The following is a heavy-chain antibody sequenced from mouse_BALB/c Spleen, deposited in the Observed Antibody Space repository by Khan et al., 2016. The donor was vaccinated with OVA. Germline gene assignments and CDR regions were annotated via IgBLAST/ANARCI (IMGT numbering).Heavy chain of an antibody. J-gene: IGHJ3*01. D-gene: IGHD1-1*01. CDR3: ARGNYYGSNSWFAY. CDR2: INPYNGFT. V-gene: IGHV1-18*01. CDR1: GYSFTDYT. Sequence: VQLQQSRPELVKPGASMKISCKASGYSFTDYTMNWVKQSHGKNLEWIGLINPYNGFTTYNQKFKGKATLTVHKSSSTAYMERLSLTSEDSAVYYCARGNYYGSNSWFAYWGQGTLVTVSA.